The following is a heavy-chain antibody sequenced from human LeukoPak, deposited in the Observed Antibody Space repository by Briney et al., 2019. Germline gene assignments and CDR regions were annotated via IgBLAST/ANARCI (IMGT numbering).Heavy chain of an antibody. D-gene: IGHD5-18*01. V-gene: IGHV3-30*02. CDR2: IRYDGSNK. J-gene: IGHJ4*02. Sequence: GGSLRLSCVASGFTFSSYGIHWVRQAPGKGLEWVAFIRYDGSNKYYADSVKGRFTISRDNSKNTLYLQMNSLRAEDTAIYYCAKDREYSYAPPDYWGQGTLVTVSS. CDR3: AKDREYSYAPPDY. CDR1: GFTFSSYG.